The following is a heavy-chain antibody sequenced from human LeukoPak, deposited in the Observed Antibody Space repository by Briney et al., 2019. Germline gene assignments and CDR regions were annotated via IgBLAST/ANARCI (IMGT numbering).Heavy chain of an antibody. CDR2: ITGSGGST. J-gene: IGHJ4*02. D-gene: IGHD3-16*01. CDR1: GFTFSNYA. CDR3: ARRLDYSAGTFDC. Sequence: GGSLRLSCAASGFTFSNYAMSWVRQAPGKGLEWVSIITGSGGSTDYADSVKGRFTISRDNSKNTLYLQMNSLRAEDTAVYYCARRLDYSAGTFDCWGQGTLVTVSS. V-gene: IGHV3-23*01.